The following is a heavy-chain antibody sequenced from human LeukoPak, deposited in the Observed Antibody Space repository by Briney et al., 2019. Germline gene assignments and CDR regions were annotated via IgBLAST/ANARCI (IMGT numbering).Heavy chain of an antibody. J-gene: IGHJ4*02. D-gene: IGHD4-23*01. CDR1: GFTVSSNY. CDR2: IYSGGST. V-gene: IGHV3-53*01. Sequence: GGSLRLSCAASGFTVSSNYMSWVRQAPGKGLEWVSVIYSGGSTYYADSVKGRFTISRDNSKNTLYLQTNSLRAEDTAVYYCASLDGGNSDDYWGQGTLVTVSS. CDR3: ASLDGGNSDDY.